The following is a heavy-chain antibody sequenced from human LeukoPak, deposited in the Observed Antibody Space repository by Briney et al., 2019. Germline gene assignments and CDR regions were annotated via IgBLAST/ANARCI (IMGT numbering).Heavy chain of an antibody. J-gene: IGHJ4*02. V-gene: IGHV1-8*01. Sequence: ASVTVSFTASGYTFTSYDINWVRQATGQGVEWMGWMNPNSGNTGYAQKFQGRVTKTRNTSISTAYMELSSLRSEDTAVYYCARAGGYCGRISCPYYFDYWGQGSLVAVSS. CDR2: MNPNSGNT. CDR3: ARAGGYCGRISCPYYFDY. CDR1: GYTFTSYD. D-gene: IGHD2-15*01.